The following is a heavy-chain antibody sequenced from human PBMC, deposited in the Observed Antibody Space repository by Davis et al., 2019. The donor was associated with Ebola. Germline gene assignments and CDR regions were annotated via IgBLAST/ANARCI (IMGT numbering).Heavy chain of an antibody. CDR2: IYYSGST. D-gene: IGHD2-2*01. J-gene: IGHJ6*03. V-gene: IGHV4-59*06. Sequence: SETLSLTCTVSGGSISSYYWSWIRQHPGKGLEWIGYIYYSGSTYYNPSLKSRVTISVDTSKNQFSLKLSSVTAADTAVYYCARARDGVVPAALRYYYYMDVWGKGTTVTVSS. CDR1: GGSISSYY. CDR3: ARARDGVVPAALRYYYYMDV.